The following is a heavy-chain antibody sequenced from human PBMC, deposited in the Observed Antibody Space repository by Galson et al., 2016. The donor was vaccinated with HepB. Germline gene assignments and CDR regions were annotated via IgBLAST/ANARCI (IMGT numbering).Heavy chain of an antibody. V-gene: IGHV3-33*01. CDR3: ARDTQLWFLGYYYGMDV. CDR2: MWYDGSNK. Sequence: SLRLSCAASGFTFSNYGMHWVHQAPGKGLEWVAVMWYDGSNKYYADSVKGRFTISRDNSKNTLYLQMNSLRAEDTAVDYCARDTQLWFLGYYYGMDVWGQGTTVTVSS. J-gene: IGHJ6*02. CDR1: GFTFSNYG. D-gene: IGHD5-18*01.